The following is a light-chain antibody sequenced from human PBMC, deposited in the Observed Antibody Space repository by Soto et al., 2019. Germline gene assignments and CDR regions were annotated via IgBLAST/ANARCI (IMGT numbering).Light chain of an antibody. Sequence: EIVLTQSPATLSLSPGERVTLSCRARQSVSNSLAWYQQKPGQPPRLLIYDVSNRATGIPARFSGSGSGTDFTLNITSLEPEDFAVYFCHQRYNWPRVTFGQGTRLEIK. CDR1: QSVSNS. J-gene: IGKJ5*01. V-gene: IGKV3-11*01. CDR2: DVS. CDR3: HQRYNWPRVT.